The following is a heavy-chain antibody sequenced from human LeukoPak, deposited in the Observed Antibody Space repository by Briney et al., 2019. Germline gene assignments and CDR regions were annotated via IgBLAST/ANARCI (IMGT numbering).Heavy chain of an antibody. V-gene: IGHV1-18*01. Sequence: ASVKASCKASGYTFTSYGISWVRQAPGQGLEWMGWISAYNGNTNYAQKLQGRVTMTTDTSTSTAYMELRSLRSDDTAVYYCARTVAAADVLDFDYWGQGTLVTVSS. CDR2: ISAYNGNT. CDR3: ARTVAAADVLDFDY. D-gene: IGHD6-13*01. J-gene: IGHJ4*02. CDR1: GYTFTSYG.